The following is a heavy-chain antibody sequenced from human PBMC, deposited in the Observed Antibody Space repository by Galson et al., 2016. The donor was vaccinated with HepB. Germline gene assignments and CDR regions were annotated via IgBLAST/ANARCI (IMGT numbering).Heavy chain of an antibody. CDR1: GFTFTSYS. V-gene: IGHV3-21*01. CDR3: ARGAEWLALWYFDD. J-gene: IGHJ4*02. CDR2: ISSSSTYI. D-gene: IGHD6-19*01. Sequence: SLRLSCAASGFTFTSYSMNWVRQAPGKGLEWVSSISSSSTYIYYADSVKGRFTISRDNAKNSLYLQMNSLRADDTAVYYCARGAEWLALWYFDDWGQGTQVTVSS.